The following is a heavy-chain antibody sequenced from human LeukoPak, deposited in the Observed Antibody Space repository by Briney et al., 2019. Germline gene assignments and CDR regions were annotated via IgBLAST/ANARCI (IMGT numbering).Heavy chain of an antibody. J-gene: IGHJ3*02. V-gene: IGHV1-18*01. D-gene: IGHD3-3*01. CDR2: ISAYNGNT. CDR3: ARVYYDFWSGYEYDAFDI. Sequence: GASVKVSCKASGYTFTSYGTSWVRQAPGQGLEWMGWISAYNGNTNYAQKLQGRVTMTTDTSTSTAYMELRSLRSDDTAVYYCARVYYDFWSGYEYDAFDIWGQGTMVTVSS. CDR1: GYTFTSYG.